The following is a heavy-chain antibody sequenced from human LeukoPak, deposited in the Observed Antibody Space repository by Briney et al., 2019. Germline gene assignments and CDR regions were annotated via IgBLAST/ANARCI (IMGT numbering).Heavy chain of an antibody. CDR1: GGSISSSSYY. D-gene: IGHD6-13*01. Sequence: PSETLSLTCTVSGGSISSSSYYWGWIRQPPGKGLEWIGSIYYSGSTYYNPSLKSRVTISVDTSKNQFSLKLSSVTAADTAVYYCAGHGPGYSSSSTDYWGQGTLVTVSS. CDR3: AGHGPGYSSSSTDY. V-gene: IGHV4-39*01. CDR2: IYYSGST. J-gene: IGHJ4*02.